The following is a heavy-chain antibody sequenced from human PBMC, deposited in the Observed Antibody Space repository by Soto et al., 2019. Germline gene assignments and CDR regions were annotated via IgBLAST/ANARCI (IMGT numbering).Heavy chain of an antibody. J-gene: IGHJ4*02. CDR2: IYPGDSDT. V-gene: IGHV5-51*01. D-gene: IGHD3-3*01. CDR3: ARTYYDFWSGLEKYYFDY. CDR1: GYSFTSYW. Sequence: GESLKISCKGSGYSFTSYWIGWVRQMPGKGLEWMGIIYPGDSDTRYSPSFQGQVTISADKSISTAYLQWSSLKASDTAMYYCARTYYDFWSGLEKYYFDYWGQGTLVTVSS.